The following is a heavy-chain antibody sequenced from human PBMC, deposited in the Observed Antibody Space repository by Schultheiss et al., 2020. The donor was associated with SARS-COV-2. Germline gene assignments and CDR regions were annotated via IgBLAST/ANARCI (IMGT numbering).Heavy chain of an antibody. Sequence: AGSLRLSCAASGFTFSNAWMSWVRQAPGKGLVWVSRINSDGSSTSYADSVKGRFTISRDNSKNTLYLQMNSLRAEDTAVYYCARDLDFWSGYYMDYWGQGTLVTVSS. D-gene: IGHD3-3*01. V-gene: IGHV3-74*01. J-gene: IGHJ4*02. CDR1: GFTFSNAW. CDR2: INSDGSST. CDR3: ARDLDFWSGYYMDY.